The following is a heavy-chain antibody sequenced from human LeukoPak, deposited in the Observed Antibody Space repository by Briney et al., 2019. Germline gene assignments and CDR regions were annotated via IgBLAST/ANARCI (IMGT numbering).Heavy chain of an antibody. V-gene: IGHV5-51*01. J-gene: IGHJ4*02. CDR1: GYSFTSCW. CDR2: IYPGDSDT. Sequence: SLEISCKGSGYSFTSCWIGWVRKMPGKGLEWMGIIYPGDSDTRYSPSFQGQVTISADKSISTAYLQWSSLKASDTSMYYCARALNSYVDHGGEGTLVSVSS. CDR3: ARALNSYVDH.